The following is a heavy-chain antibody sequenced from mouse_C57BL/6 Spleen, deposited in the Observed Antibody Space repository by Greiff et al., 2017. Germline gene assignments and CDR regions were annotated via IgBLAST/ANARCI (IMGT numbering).Heavy chain of an antibody. CDR2: IRSKSNNYAT. D-gene: IGHD1-1*01. V-gene: IGHV10-1*01. Sequence: GGGLVQPKGSLKLSCAASGFSFNTYAMNWVRQAPGKGLEWVARIRSKSNNYATYYADSVKDRFTISRDDSESMLYLQMNNLKTEDTAMYYCVRQATVVATNYYAMDYWGQGTSVTVSS. CDR1: GFSFNTYA. J-gene: IGHJ4*01. CDR3: VRQATVVATNYYAMDY.